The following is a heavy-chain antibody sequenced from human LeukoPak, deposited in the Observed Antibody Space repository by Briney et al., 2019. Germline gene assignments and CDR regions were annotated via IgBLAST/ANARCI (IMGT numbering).Heavy chain of an antibody. CDR1: GFTFSSYG. CDR3: AKELDPYYYDSSGPYFDY. D-gene: IGHD3-22*01. J-gene: IGHJ4*02. V-gene: IGHV3-30*18. CDR2: ISYDGSNK. Sequence: GRSLRLSCAASGFTFSSYGMHWVRQVPGKGLEWVAVISYDGSNKYYADSVKGRFTISRDNSKNTLYLQMNSLRAEDTAVYYCAKELDPYYYDSSGPYFDYWGQGTLVTVSS.